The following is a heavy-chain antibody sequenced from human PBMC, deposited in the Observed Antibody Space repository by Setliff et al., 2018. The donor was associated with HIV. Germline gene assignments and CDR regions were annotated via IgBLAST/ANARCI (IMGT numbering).Heavy chain of an antibody. Sequence: TLSLTCTVSGGSISSHYWSWIRQPPGKGLEWIGSIYYSGSTNYNPSLKSRVTISVDTSKNQFSLKLSSVTAADTAVYYCAGVRAAEFLYYFDYWGQGTLVTVSS. CDR2: IYYSGST. D-gene: IGHD3-10*01. CDR1: GGSISSHY. CDR3: AGVRAAEFLYYFDY. J-gene: IGHJ4*02. V-gene: IGHV4-59*11.